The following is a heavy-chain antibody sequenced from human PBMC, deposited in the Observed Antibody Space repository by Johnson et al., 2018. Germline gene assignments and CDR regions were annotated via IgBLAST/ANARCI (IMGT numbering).Heavy chain of an antibody. Sequence: QVQLQQWGAGLLKPSETLSLTCAVYGGSFSGYYWSWIRQPPGKGLEWIGEINHSGSTNYNPSIKSRVTISVDTSKNQFSRKMRSVTAADTAVYYFSRKEDYWGQGTLVTVSA. CDR1: GGSFSGYY. CDR3: SRKEDY. J-gene: IGHJ4*02. CDR2: INHSGST. V-gene: IGHV4-34*01.